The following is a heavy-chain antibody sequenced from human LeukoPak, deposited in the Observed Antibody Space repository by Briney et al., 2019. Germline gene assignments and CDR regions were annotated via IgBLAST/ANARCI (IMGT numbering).Heavy chain of an antibody. J-gene: IGHJ4*02. CDR1: GFTFSSYA. V-gene: IGHV3-23*01. Sequence: GGSLRLSCAASGFTFSSYAMSWVRQAPGKGLEWVSTISGSGGSTFYADSVKGRFTISRDNFKNTLYLQMNSLRPEDTAVYYCAKGARSGYNEPDYWGQGTLVTVSA. CDR3: AKGARSGYNEPDY. CDR2: ISGSGGST. D-gene: IGHD5-24*01.